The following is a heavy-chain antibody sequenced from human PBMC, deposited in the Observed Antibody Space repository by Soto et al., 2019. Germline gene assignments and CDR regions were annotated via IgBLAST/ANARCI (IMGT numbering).Heavy chain of an antibody. CDR3: ARVHCSAGTCLDGLDF. J-gene: IGHJ6*02. V-gene: IGHV6-1*01. Sequence: PSQTLSLTCAISGDSVSSNSAAWNWIRQSPSRGLEWLGRTYYRSKWYNDYAVSVKSRMAINPDTSRNQFSLQLNYVTPEDTAVYYCARVHCSAGTCLDGLDFWGQGTTVTVSS. CDR1: GDSVSSNSAA. D-gene: IGHD2-15*01. CDR2: TYYRSKWYN.